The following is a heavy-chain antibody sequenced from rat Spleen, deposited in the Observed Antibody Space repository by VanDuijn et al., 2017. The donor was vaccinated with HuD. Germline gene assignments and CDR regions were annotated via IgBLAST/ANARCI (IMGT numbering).Heavy chain of an antibody. CDR3: ARLYGSYVMDA. CDR1: GFSLTSYS. Sequence: QVQLKESGPGLVQPSQTLSLTCTVSGFSLTSYSVSWVRQPSGKGPEWMGRMWYDGNTAYNSALKSRLSISRDTSKSQVFLKMSSLKTEDTATYYCARLYGSYVMDAWGQGASVTVSS. CDR2: MWYDGNT. V-gene: IGHV2-32*01. J-gene: IGHJ4*01. D-gene: IGHD1-3*01.